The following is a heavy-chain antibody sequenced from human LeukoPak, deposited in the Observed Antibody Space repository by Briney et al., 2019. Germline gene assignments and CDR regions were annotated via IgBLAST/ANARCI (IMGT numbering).Heavy chain of an antibody. J-gene: IGHJ4*02. V-gene: IGHV4-34*01. CDR2: IYYSGST. CDR1: GGSFSGYY. CDR3: ARMPSITRGYFDY. D-gene: IGHD3-10*01. Sequence: KPSETLSLTCAVYGGSFSGYYWSWIRQPPGKGLEWIGSIYYSGSTYYNPSLKSRVTISVDTSKNQFSLKLSSVTAADTAVYYCARMPSITRGYFDYWGQGTLVTVSS.